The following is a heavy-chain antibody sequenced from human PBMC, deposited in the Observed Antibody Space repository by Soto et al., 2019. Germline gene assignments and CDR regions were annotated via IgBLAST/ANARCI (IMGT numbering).Heavy chain of an antibody. CDR2: IYYSGST. Sequence: QVQLQESGPGLVKPSQTLSLTCTVSGGSISSGGYYWSWIRQHPGKGLEWIGYIYYSGSTYYNPALRSQVTISVDTSKNQFALKLSSVTAADTAVYYCAREYYGSGFNWFDPWGQGTLVTVSS. V-gene: IGHV4-31*01. CDR1: GGSISSGGYY. CDR3: AREYYGSGFNWFDP. D-gene: IGHD3-10*01. J-gene: IGHJ5*02.